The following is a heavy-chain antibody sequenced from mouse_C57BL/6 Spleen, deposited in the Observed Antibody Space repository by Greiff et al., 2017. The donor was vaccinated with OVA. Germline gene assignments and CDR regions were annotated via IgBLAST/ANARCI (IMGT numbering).Heavy chain of an antibody. J-gene: IGHJ3*01. CDR1: GYTFTDYN. CDR2: INPNNGGT. CDR3: ARGGDYYGSSGFAY. Sequence: EVQLQQSGPELVKPGASVKMSCKASGYTFTDYNMHWVKQSHGKSLEWIGYINPNNGGTSYNQKFKGKATLTVNKSSSTAYMELRSLTSEDSAVYYCARGGDYYGSSGFAYWGQGTLVTVSA. D-gene: IGHD1-1*01. V-gene: IGHV1-22*01.